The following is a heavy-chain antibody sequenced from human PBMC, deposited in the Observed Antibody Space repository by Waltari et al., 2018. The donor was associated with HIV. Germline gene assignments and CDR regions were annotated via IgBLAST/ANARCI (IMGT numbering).Heavy chain of an antibody. D-gene: IGHD6-19*01. J-gene: IGHJ6*02. CDR3: AKAVGDTSGRYWGGDV. Sequence: EVQLVASGGGLVQPGGSLRLSCAGSGFTFSNYEMTWVRQAPGKGLEWISYISAGGTKYYADSVKGRFSISRDNAKNSLYLQMNSLRAEDTAVYYCAKAVGDTSGRYWGGDVWGQGTTVTVSS. CDR2: ISAGGTK. V-gene: IGHV3-48*03. CDR1: GFTFSNYE.